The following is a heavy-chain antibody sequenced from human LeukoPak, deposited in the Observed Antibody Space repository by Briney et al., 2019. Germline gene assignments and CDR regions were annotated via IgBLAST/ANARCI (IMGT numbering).Heavy chain of an antibody. V-gene: IGHV4-61*01. Sequence: PSETLSLICTLSVHSHNLGNDLCRWVRQPPGKGLEWIGYIYCSGSTNYNHSLKSRVTMSVDTSKNQFSLKLSSVTAADTAVYYCARVLYDSFDPWGQGTLVTVSS. CDR3: ARVLYDSFDP. CDR2: IYCSGST. CDR1: VHSHNLGNDL. J-gene: IGHJ5*02. D-gene: IGHD2-8*01.